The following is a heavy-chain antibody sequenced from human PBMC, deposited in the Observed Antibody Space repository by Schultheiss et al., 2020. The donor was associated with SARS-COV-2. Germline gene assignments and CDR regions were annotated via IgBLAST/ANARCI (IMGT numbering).Heavy chain of an antibody. D-gene: IGHD1-7*01. Sequence: SQTLSLTCTVSGGSIRSGHYYWSWIRQHPGKGLEWIGYISYSGDTYYNPSLKSRFTISADTSKSQFSLKLSSVTAADTAVYYCARVDDWNYRYYFDYWGQGTLVTVSS. CDR1: GGSIRSGHYY. CDR3: ARVDDWNYRYYFDY. CDR2: ISYSGDT. V-gene: IGHV4-31*03. J-gene: IGHJ4*02.